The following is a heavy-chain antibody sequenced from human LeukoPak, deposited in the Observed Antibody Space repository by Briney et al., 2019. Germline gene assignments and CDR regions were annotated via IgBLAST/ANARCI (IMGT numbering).Heavy chain of an antibody. CDR3: AKNYAATVDY. CDR2: INSDGSSA. D-gene: IGHD3-16*01. J-gene: IGHJ4*02. V-gene: IGHV3-74*01. Sequence: GGSLRLSCAASGFTFSSYWMHWVRQAPGRGLVWVSRINSDGSSAYYADSVKGRFTISRDNAKNTLYLQMNSLRAEDTAVYFCAKNYAATVDYWGQGTLVTVSS. CDR1: GFTFSSYW.